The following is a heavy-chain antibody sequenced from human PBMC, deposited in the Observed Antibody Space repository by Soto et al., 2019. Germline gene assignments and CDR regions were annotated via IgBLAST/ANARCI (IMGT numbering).Heavy chain of an antibody. V-gene: IGHV1-3*01. CDR1: GYTFTSYA. CDR2: INAGNGNT. D-gene: IGHD6-13*01. J-gene: IGHJ4*02. CDR3: ARVGGYSSSWALDY. Sequence: GASVKVSCKASGYTFTSYAMHWLRQAPGQRLEWMGWINAGNGNTKYSQKFQGRVTITRDTSASTAYMELSSLRSEDTAVYYCARVGGYSSSWALDYWGQGTLVTVSS.